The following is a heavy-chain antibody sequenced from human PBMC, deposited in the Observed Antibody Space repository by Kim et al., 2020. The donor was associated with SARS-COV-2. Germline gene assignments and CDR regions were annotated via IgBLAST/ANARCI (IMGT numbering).Heavy chain of an antibody. J-gene: IGHJ6*02. V-gene: IGHV3-53*04. Sequence: GGSLRLSCAASGFTVSSNYMSWVRQAPGKGLEWVSVIYSGGSTYYADSVKGRFTISRHNSKNTLYLQMNSLRAEDTAVYYCARGTGGYGSGSLDGMDVWGQGTTVTVSS. D-gene: IGHD3-10*01. CDR2: IYSGGST. CDR1: GFTVSSNY. CDR3: ARGTGGYGSGSLDGMDV.